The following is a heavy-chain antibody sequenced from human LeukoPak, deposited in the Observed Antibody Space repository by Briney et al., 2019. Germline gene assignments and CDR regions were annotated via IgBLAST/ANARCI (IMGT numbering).Heavy chain of an antibody. J-gene: IGHJ4*02. D-gene: IGHD1-20*01. Sequence: GASVKVSCKASGGTFSSYAISWVRQAPGQGLEWMGIINPSGGSTSYAQKFQGRVTMTRDTSTSTVYMELSSLRSEDTAVYYCARGGRRITGTLDYWGQGTLVTVSS. CDR1: GGTFSSYA. CDR2: INPSGGST. CDR3: ARGGRRITGTLDY. V-gene: IGHV1-46*01.